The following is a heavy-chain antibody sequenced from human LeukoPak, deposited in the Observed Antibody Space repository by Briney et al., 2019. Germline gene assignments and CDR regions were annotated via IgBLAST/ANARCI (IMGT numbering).Heavy chain of an antibody. Sequence: GASVKVSCKASGYTFTIYYMHWVRQAPGQGLEWMGIINPSGGSTGYAQKFQGRVTMTRDMSTSTVYMELSSLRSEDTAVYYCAISSSSFDYWGQGILVTVSS. V-gene: IGHV1-46*01. D-gene: IGHD6-13*01. CDR2: INPSGGST. CDR1: GYTFTIYY. CDR3: AISSSSFDY. J-gene: IGHJ4*02.